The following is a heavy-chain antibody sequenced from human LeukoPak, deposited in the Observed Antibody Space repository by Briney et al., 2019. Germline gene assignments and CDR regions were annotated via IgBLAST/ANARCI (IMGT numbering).Heavy chain of an antibody. V-gene: IGHV4-34*01. Sequence: SETLSLTCAVYGGSLSGYAWSWIRQPPGKGLEWIGEINQRRSLKYNPSLESRVTISVDTSKNQFSLKLSSVTAADTAVYYCAGERPVAASSGDWFDPWGQGTLVTVSS. CDR1: GGSLSGYA. CDR3: AGERPVAASSGDWFDP. D-gene: IGHD2-15*01. J-gene: IGHJ5*02. CDR2: INQRRSL.